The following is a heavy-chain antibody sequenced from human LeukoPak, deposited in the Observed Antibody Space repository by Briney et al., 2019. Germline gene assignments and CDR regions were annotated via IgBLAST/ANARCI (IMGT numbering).Heavy chain of an antibody. CDR1: GFTFSTYE. CDR2: ISSSGSTL. Sequence: GGSLRLSCAASGFTFSTYEMNWVRQAPGKGLEWVSFISSSGSTLYYADSVRGRFTISRDNAKNTLFLQMNSLRAEDTAVYYCARDSIGASGDFDYWGQGTLVTVSS. J-gene: IGHJ4*02. V-gene: IGHV3-48*03. D-gene: IGHD6-13*01. CDR3: ARDSIGASGDFDY.